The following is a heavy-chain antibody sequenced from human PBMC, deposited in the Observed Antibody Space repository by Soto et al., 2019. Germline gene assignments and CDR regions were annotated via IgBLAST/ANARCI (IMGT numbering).Heavy chain of an antibody. CDR1: GYTFTSYG. CDR3: ALRGMRPTPRGGLNWYFDL. CDR2: ISAYNGNT. D-gene: IGHD2-15*01. V-gene: IGHV1-18*01. Sequence: QVQLVQSGAEVKKPGASVKVSCKASGYTFTSYGISWVRQAPGQGLEWMGWISAYNGNTNYAQKLQGRVTMTTDTATSTAYMELRSLRSDDTAVYYCALRGMRPTPRGGLNWYFDLWGRGTLVTVSS. J-gene: IGHJ2*01.